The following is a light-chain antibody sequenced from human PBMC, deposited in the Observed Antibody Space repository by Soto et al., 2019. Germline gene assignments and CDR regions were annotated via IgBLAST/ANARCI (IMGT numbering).Light chain of an antibody. CDR2: EVS. V-gene: IGLV2-14*01. CDR1: SSDVGGYNY. J-gene: IGLJ1*01. CDR3: SSYTSSSTLV. Sequence: QAPRTQPAAVSGSPGQAITISCTGTSSDVGGYNYASWYQQHPGKAPKLMIYEVSNRPSGVSNRFSGSKSGNTASLTISGLQAEDEADYYCSSYTSSSTLVFGPRTKVTVL.